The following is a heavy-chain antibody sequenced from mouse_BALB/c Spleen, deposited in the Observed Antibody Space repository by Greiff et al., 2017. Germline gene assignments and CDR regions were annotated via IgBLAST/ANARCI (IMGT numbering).Heavy chain of an antibody. Sequence: QVQLQQSGPSLVQPSQSLSITCTVSGFSLTSYGVHWVRQSPGKGLEWLGVIWRGGSTDYNAAFMSRLSITKDNSKSQVFFKMNSLQADDTAIYYCAKNWGESTMSPWFAYWGQGTLVTVSA. CDR2: IWRGGST. D-gene: IGHD2-4*01. CDR1: GFSLTSYG. CDR3: AKNWGESTMSPWFAY. J-gene: IGHJ3*01. V-gene: IGHV2-5-1*01.